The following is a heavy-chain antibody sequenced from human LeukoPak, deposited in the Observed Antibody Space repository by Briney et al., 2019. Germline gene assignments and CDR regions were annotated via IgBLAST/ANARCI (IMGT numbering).Heavy chain of an antibody. D-gene: IGHD2-2*01. CDR2: ISAYNGNR. V-gene: IGHV1-18*01. J-gene: IGHJ4*02. CDR1: GGTFSSYA. Sequence: ASVKVSCKASGGTFSSYAISWVRQAPGQGLEWMGWISAYNGNRNYAQKFQGRVTMTTDTSTSTAYMELRSLRSDDTAVYYCARFYQPLEYYFQYWGQGTLVTVSS. CDR3: ARFYQPLEYYFQY.